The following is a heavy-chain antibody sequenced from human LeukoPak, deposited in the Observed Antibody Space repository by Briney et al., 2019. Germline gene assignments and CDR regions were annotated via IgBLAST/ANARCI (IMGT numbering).Heavy chain of an antibody. CDR2: INPNSGVT. V-gene: IGHV1-2*02. Sequence: AASVKVSCKASGYTFTGYFIHWVRQAPGQGLEWMGWINPNSGVTKYAQKFQGRVTMTRDTSISTAYMELSRLRSDDTAVYYCARDRDWSLDYWGQGTLVTVSS. CDR1: GYTFTGYF. D-gene: IGHD3/OR15-3a*01. CDR3: ARDRDWSLDY. J-gene: IGHJ4*02.